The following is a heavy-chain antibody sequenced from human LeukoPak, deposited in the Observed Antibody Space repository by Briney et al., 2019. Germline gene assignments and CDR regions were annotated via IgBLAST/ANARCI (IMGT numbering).Heavy chain of an antibody. J-gene: IGHJ4*02. D-gene: IGHD1-26*01. CDR1: GFTFSTNA. Sequence: PGGSLRLSCLTSGFTFSTNAMSWVRQAPGKGLEWISGISGSGASTYYADSVTGRFTISRDNSRNTLYLQMNSPRGDDTAVYYCAKDVGKWESLHFFDYWGQGTPVTVSS. CDR3: AKDVGKWESLHFFDY. V-gene: IGHV3-23*01. CDR2: ISGSGAST.